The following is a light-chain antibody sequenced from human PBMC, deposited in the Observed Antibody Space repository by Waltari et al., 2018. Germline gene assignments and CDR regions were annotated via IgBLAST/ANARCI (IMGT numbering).Light chain of an antibody. J-gene: IGLJ3*02. V-gene: IGLV2-23*02. CDR2: EVT. CDR1: SADTGRYHL. Sequence: QSALTHPAYVSGSPGQSITISCSWTSADTGRYHLVAWYQQVPGNAPKLVIYEVTERPSGVSNRFSGSKSGNTASLTISGLQTEDEADYYCSSFESSRTWLFGGGTKLTVL. CDR3: SSFESSRTWL.